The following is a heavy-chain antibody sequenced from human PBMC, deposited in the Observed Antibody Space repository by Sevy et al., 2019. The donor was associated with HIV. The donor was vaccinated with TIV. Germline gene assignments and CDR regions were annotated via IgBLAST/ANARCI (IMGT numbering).Heavy chain of an antibody. Sequence: GGSLRLSCTASGFTFGDYAMSWFRQAPGKGLEWVGFIRSKAYGGTTEYAASVKGRFTISRDDSKSIAYLQMNSLKTEDTAVYYCTRDKGASGYYDSNPISNWFDPWGQGTLVTVSS. J-gene: IGHJ5*02. D-gene: IGHD3-22*01. CDR3: TRDKGASGYYDSNPISNWFDP. CDR2: IRSKAYGGTT. V-gene: IGHV3-49*03. CDR1: GFTFGDYA.